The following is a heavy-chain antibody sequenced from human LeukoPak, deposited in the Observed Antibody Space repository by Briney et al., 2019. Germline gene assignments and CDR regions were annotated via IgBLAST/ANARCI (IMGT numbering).Heavy chain of an antibody. Sequence: ASVKVSCKAFGYTFTSNYMHWVRQAPGQGPEWMGVISPSGGSTTYAQKFQGRVTLTRDMSIDTVYLELSSLKSDDTAVYYCARDPGHDTSNYGGLDFWGQGTLVTVSS. V-gene: IGHV1-46*01. J-gene: IGHJ4*02. CDR3: ARDPGHDTSNYGGLDF. CDR1: GYTFTSNY. CDR2: ISPSGGST. D-gene: IGHD4-11*01.